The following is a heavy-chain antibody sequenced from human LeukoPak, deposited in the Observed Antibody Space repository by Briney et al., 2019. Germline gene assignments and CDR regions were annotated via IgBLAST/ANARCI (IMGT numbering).Heavy chain of an antibody. CDR3: ARADTYLDY. Sequence: SSETLSLTCTVSGGSVSSGDYYWNWIRQPPGKGLEWIGNIYYSGSTSYNPSLKSRVTISIDTSKNQFSLNLNAVTAADTAVYYCARADTYLDYWGQGILVTVSS. D-gene: IGHD5-18*01. CDR1: GGSVSSGDYY. CDR2: IYYSGST. V-gene: IGHV4-30-4*08. J-gene: IGHJ4*02.